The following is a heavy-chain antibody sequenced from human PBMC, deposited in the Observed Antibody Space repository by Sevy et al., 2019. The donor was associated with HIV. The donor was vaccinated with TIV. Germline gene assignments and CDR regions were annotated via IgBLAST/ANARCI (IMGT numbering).Heavy chain of an antibody. V-gene: IGHV3-7*01. CDR3: ARGSGYSRLYYFDY. CDR2: IKQDGREK. D-gene: IGHD3-22*01. CDR1: GFTFSNYW. J-gene: IGHJ4*02. Sequence: GGLRLSCAASGFTFSNYWMSWVRQAPGEGLEWVASIKQDGREKHYVDSVKGRFTVSRDNANNSLYLQVNSLRAEDTAVYYCARGSGYSRLYYFDYWGQGTLVTVSS.